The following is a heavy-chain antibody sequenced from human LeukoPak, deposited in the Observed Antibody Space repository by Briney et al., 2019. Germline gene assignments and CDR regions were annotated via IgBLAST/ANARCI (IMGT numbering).Heavy chain of an antibody. Sequence: SETLSLTCTVSGGSISSYYWSWIRQPPGKGLEWIGYIYYSGSTNYNPSLKSRVTISVDTSKNQFSLKLSSVTAADTAVYYCASDHVSSGWYKGAFDIWGQGTMVTVSS. D-gene: IGHD6-19*01. CDR3: ASDHVSSGWYKGAFDI. CDR2: IYYSGST. CDR1: GGSISSYY. V-gene: IGHV4-59*01. J-gene: IGHJ3*02.